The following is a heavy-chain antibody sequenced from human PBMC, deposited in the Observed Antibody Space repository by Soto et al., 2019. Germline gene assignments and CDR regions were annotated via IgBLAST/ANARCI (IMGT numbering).Heavy chain of an antibody. CDR1: GFTFSNYA. V-gene: IGHV3-23*01. J-gene: IGHJ4*02. D-gene: IGHD1-26*01. Sequence: EVQLLESGGGLVQPGGSLRLSCAASGFTFSNYAMRWVRQAPVKGLEWVSAISGSGDSTYYADSVKGRFTISRDNSKNTLYPQMNSLRAEDTAVYYCARRGSGSYYDYWGQGTLVTVSS. CDR2: ISGSGDST. CDR3: ARRGSGSYYDY.